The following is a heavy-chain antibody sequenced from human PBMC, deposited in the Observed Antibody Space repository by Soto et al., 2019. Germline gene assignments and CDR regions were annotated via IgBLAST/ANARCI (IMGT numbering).Heavy chain of an antibody. V-gene: IGHV4-34*10. Sequence: SETLSLTCAVYGGPFSGFYWSWIRQPPGKGLEWIGEINDSGSTTYNPSLKSRVTMSVDTSKTQFSLKLSSMTAADTAVYYCARFRRGPAALFDKDWGQGILVTVSS. CDR3: ARFRRGPAALFDKD. D-gene: IGHD2-2*01. J-gene: IGHJ4*02. CDR1: GGPFSGFY. CDR2: INDSGST.